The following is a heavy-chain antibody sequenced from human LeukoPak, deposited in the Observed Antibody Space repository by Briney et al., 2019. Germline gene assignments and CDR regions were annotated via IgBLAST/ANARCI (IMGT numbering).Heavy chain of an antibody. Sequence: PGGSLRLSCAASGFTFRSYWMHWVRQAPGKGLVWVSGINSDGSDTSYADDVKGRFTISRDNAKNTLYLQMNSLRAEDTAVYYCARVGMQRYFDYWGQGTLVTVSS. CDR3: ARVGMQRYFDY. CDR1: GFTFRSYW. V-gene: IGHV3-74*01. D-gene: IGHD6-25*01. CDR2: INSDGSDT. J-gene: IGHJ4*02.